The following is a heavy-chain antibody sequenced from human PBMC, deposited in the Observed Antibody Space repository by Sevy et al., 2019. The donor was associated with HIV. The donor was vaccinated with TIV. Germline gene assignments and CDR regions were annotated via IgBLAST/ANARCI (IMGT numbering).Heavy chain of an antibody. CDR3: TRGRYTYVPFDY. V-gene: IGHV3-49*03. D-gene: IGHD3-10*02. Sequence: GGSLRLSCTASGFTFGDYAMNWFRQAPGKGLEWVGFIRTKAYGGTTEYAAAVKGRFTIKIDDSKSIAYLQMNSLKTEDTAVYYCTRGRYTYVPFDYWGQGTLVTVSS. CDR1: GFTFGDYA. J-gene: IGHJ4*02. CDR2: IRTKAYGGTT.